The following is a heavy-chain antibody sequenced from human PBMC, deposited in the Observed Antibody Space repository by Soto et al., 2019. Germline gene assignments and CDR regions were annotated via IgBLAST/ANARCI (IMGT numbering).Heavy chain of an antibody. CDR2: IYYSGST. CDR3: ARDPGGVVYASNWFDP. D-gene: IGHD2-8*02. Sequence: PSETLSLTCTVSGGSISSGDYYWSWIRQPPGKGLEWIGYIYYSGSTYYNPSLKSRVTISVDTSKNQFSLKLSSVTAADTAVYYCARDPGGVVYASNWFDPWGQGTLVTVSS. J-gene: IGHJ5*02. V-gene: IGHV4-30-4*01. CDR1: GGSISSGDYY.